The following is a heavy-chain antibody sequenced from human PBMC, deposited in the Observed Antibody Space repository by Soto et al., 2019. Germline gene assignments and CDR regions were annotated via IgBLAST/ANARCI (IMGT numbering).Heavy chain of an antibody. D-gene: IGHD2-15*01. V-gene: IGHV1-69*01. CDR1: GGTFSSYA. Sequence: QVQLVQSGAEVKKPGSSVKVSYKASGGTFSSYAISWVRQAPGQGLEWMGGIIPIFGTANYAQKFQGRVTITADESTSTAYMELSSLRSEDTAVYYCARQPRRTTDCSGGSCYDWYFDLWGRGTLVTVSS. CDR3: ARQPRRTTDCSGGSCYDWYFDL. J-gene: IGHJ2*01. CDR2: IIPIFGTA.